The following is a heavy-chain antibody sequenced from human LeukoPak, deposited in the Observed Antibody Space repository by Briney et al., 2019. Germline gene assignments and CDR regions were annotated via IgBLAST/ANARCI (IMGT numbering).Heavy chain of an antibody. CDR2: IRSKAYGGTT. V-gene: IGHV3-49*04. CDR3: TRVVRGVPPHFDY. J-gene: IGHJ4*02. Sequence: GGSLRLSCTASGFTFGDYAMSWVRQAPGKGLEWVGFIRSKAYGGTTEYAASVKGRFTISRDDSKSIAYLQMNSLKTEDTAVYYCTRVVRGVPPHFDYWGQGTLVTVSS. CDR1: GFTFGDYA. D-gene: IGHD3-10*01.